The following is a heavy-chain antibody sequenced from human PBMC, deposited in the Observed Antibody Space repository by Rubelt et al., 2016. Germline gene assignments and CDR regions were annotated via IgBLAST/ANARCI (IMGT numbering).Heavy chain of an antibody. CDR2: IYYSGST. V-gene: IGHV4-39*07. J-gene: IGHJ4*02. Sequence: QLQLQESGPGLVKPSETLSLTCTVSGGSISSSSYYWGWIRQPPGKGLEWIGSIYYSGSTYYNPSPKGRVTISVDMSKNQFCLKLNSVTAADTAVYYCARIDCYYDSSGYCYFDYWGQGTLVTVSS. CDR3: ARIDCYYDSSGYCYFDY. D-gene: IGHD3-22*01. CDR1: GGSISSSSYY.